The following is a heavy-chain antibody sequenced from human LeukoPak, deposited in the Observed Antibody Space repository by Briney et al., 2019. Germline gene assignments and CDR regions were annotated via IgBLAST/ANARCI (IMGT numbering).Heavy chain of an antibody. CDR1: GYTFTHHG. CDR3: ARDPFNTSGWYQYFDA. CDR2: ISCYNGDT. J-gene: IGHJ2*01. V-gene: IGHV1-18*01. D-gene: IGHD6-19*01. Sequence: ASVKVSCKASGYTFTHHGIAWVRQAPGQGLEWLGWISCYNGDTIYAQNLQGRVTLTTEKSTSTVYMELRSLSSDDTAVYYCARDPFNTSGWYQYFDAWGRGTLVSVSS.